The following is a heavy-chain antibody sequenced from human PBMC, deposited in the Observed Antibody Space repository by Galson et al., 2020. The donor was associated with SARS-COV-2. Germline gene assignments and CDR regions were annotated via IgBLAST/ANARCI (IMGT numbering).Heavy chain of an antibody. CDR1: GSPFSTSY. CDR3: AGWYIRF. CDR2: IGGSSDVI. J-gene: IGHJ4*02. D-gene: IGHD6-19*01. V-gene: IGHV3-48*02. Sequence: GEPLKTPCAAPGSPFSTSYTSWARKATGKGLEWLSYIGGSSDVIKYADSVKGRFTISRDNAKNLLYLQMNSLRDEDTAVYYCAGWYIRFWGQGTLVTVSS.